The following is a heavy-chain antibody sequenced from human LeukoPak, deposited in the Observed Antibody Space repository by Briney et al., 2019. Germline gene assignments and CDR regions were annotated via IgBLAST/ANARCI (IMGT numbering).Heavy chain of an antibody. CDR1: GYTFTGYY. J-gene: IGHJ5*02. D-gene: IGHD3-10*01. Sequence: ASVTVSCKASGYTFTGYYIHWVRQAPGQGLEWTGWISAYNGDTNYAQKLQGRVTMTTDTSTSTAYMELRSLRSDDTAVYYCARDTGGESGTYYTATWFDPWGQGTLVTVSS. CDR2: ISAYNGDT. CDR3: ARDTGGESGTYYTATWFDP. V-gene: IGHV1-18*04.